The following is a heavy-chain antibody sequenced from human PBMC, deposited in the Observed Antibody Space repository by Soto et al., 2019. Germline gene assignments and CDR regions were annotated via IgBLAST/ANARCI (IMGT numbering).Heavy chain of an antibody. J-gene: IGHJ6*02. CDR3: ANHEAADTFSDYYGMYV. Sequence: EVQLVESGGGLVKPGGSLRLSCAASGFTFSSYSMNWVRQAPGKGLEWVSSISTSSDYIYYADSVKGPFTISRNNAKNSLYLQMNSLRAEDTAVYYCANHEAADTFSDYYGMYVWGQGTTVTVSS. D-gene: IGHD6-13*01. CDR1: GFTFSSYS. V-gene: IGHV3-21*01. CDR2: ISTSSDYI.